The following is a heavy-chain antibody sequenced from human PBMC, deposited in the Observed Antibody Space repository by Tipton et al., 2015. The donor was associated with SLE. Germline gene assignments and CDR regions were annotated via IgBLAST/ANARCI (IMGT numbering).Heavy chain of an antibody. Sequence: TLSLTCTVSYGSINSGGYYWNWIRQHPGKGLEWIGDIYYSGSTSYNPSLKSRITISMDTSKNQFSLKLSSVTAADTAMYYCARDLNDIPTGYYYGMDVWGQGTTVTVSS. CDR2: IYYSGST. V-gene: IGHV4-31*03. CDR3: ARDLNDIPTGYYYGMDV. J-gene: IGHJ6*02. CDR1: YGSINSGGYY. D-gene: IGHD3-22*01.